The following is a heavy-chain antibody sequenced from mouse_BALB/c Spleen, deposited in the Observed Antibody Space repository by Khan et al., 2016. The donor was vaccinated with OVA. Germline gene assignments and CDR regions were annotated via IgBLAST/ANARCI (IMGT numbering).Heavy chain of an antibody. CDR1: GYTFTDYG. J-gene: IGHJ4*01. Sequence: QIQLVQSGPELVRPGVSVKISYKGSGYTFTDYGMHWVRQSPAKSLEWIGVITTYSGDTNYNQKFKGKATMTVDKSSSTAYMELARLTSEDSAIYYCARLTLRLDYWGQGTSVTVSS. CDR2: ITTYSGDT. CDR3: ARLTLRLDY. D-gene: IGHD1-1*01. V-gene: IGHV1S137*01.